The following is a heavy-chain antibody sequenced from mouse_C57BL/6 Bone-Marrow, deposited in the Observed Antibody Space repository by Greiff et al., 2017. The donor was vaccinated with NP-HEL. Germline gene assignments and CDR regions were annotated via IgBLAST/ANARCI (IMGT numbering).Heavy chain of an antibody. J-gene: IGHJ1*03. D-gene: IGHD1-1*01. Sequence: VQLKESGPELVKPGASVKISCKASGYTFTDYYMNWVRQSHGKSLEWIGDINPNNGGSSYNQRFKGKATLTVDKSSSTAYMEIRSLTSEDAAVYNCARDYYGSSWYLDVWGTGTTVTVSS. CDR1: GYTFTDYY. CDR3: ARDYYGSSWYLDV. V-gene: IGHV1-26*01. CDR2: INPNNGGS.